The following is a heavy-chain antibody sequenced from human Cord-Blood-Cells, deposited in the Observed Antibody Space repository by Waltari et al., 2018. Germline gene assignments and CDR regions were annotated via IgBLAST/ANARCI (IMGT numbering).Heavy chain of an antibody. V-gene: IGHV1-8*01. J-gene: IGHJ6*02. CDR1: GYTFTSYD. CDR2: MNPNSGKT. CDR3: GRYCFLRGYYYYYYYGMDV. Sequence: QVQLVQSGAEVKKPGASVKVSCKASGYTFTSYDINWVRQATGQGLEWMGWMNPNSGKTGYAQKFQGRGTMDKDNCIRTGLLGVRSLRTEGTAGYYCGRYCFLRGYYYYYYYGMDVWGQGTTVTVSS. D-gene: IGHD3-3*01.